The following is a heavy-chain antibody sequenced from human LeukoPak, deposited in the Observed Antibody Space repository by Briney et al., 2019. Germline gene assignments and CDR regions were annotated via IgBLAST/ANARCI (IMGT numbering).Heavy chain of an antibody. CDR1: GGSISSSSYY. V-gene: IGHV4-39*01. D-gene: IGHD3-10*01. CDR2: IYYSGST. Sequence: SETLSLTCTVSGGSISSSSYYWGWIRQPPGKGLEWIGSIYYSGSTYYNPSLKSRVTISVDTSKNQFSLKLSSVTAADTAVYYCARQHRAAVILWWIDPWGQGTLVTVSS. CDR3: ARQHRAAVILWWIDP. J-gene: IGHJ5*02.